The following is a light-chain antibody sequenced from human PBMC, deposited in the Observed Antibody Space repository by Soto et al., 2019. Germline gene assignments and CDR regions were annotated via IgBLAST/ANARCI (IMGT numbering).Light chain of an antibody. Sequence: QSVLTQPAPVSGSPGQSITISCTGTSSDVGGYNYVSWYQQHPGKAPKLMIHDVSNRPSGVSNRFSGSKSGNTASLTISGLQAEDEADYYCSSYTSSSTLYVFGTGTKVTVL. V-gene: IGLV2-14*01. CDR2: DVS. J-gene: IGLJ1*01. CDR1: SSDVGGYNY. CDR3: SSYTSSSTLYV.